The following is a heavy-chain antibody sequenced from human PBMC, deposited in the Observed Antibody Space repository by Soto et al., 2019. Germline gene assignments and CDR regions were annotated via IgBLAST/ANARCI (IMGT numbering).Heavy chain of an antibody. Sequence: PGGSLRLSCAASGFTFSTYAMSWVRQAPGKGLDLVSAISGSGGSTFYADSVKGRFTISRDNSINTLYLQMKSLRTEDTAVYYCAHPRGYGVFDAYDIWGQGTMVTVSS. CDR2: ISGSGGST. D-gene: IGHD4-17*01. CDR3: AHPRGYGVFDAYDI. J-gene: IGHJ3*02. V-gene: IGHV3-23*01. CDR1: GFTFSTYA.